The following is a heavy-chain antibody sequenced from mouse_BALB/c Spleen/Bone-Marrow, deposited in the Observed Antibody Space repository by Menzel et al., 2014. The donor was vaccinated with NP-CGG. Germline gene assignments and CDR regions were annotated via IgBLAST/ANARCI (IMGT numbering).Heavy chain of an antibody. CDR2: IYPGGGYT. CDR3: ARDSNFKDYFDY. D-gene: IGHD2-5*01. V-gene: IGHV1-63*02. Sequence: LVESGAELVRPGTSVKISCKASGYTFTNYYLGWVKQRPGHGLEWIGDIYPGGGYTNYNEEFKGKATLTADTSSSTAYMQHSGLTSEDSAVYFGARDSNFKDYFDYWGQGTTLTVSS. CDR1: GYTFTNYY. J-gene: IGHJ2*01.